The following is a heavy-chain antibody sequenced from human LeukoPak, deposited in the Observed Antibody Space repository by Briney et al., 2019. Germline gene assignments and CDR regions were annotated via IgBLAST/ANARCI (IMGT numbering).Heavy chain of an antibody. Sequence: SETLSLTCAVSGYSISSGYYWGWIRQPPGKGLEWIGSIYHSGSTYYNPSLKSRVTISVDTSKNQFSLKPSSVTAADTAVYYCATSVLTTGIFDYWGQGTLVTVSS. V-gene: IGHV4-38-2*01. J-gene: IGHJ4*02. CDR2: IYHSGST. CDR3: ATSVLTTGIFDY. D-gene: IGHD4-17*01. CDR1: GYSISSGYY.